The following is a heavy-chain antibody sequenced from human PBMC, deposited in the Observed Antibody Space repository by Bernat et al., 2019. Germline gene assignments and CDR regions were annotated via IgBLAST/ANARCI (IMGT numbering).Heavy chain of an antibody. CDR1: GFTFSTYT. J-gene: IGHJ4*02. CDR2: IRSSDGFM. V-gene: IGHV3-21*01. D-gene: IGHD6-19*01. Sequence: EVQLVESGGGLVKPGGSLRLSCAGSGFTFSTYTMNWVRQAPGKGLEWVSSIRSSDGFMYYADSVKGRFTISRDNARNSLYLQMNSLRTEDTAVYYCARDVGLRYSSGWYLGGSDYWGQGTLVTVSS. CDR3: ARDVGLRYSSGWYLGGSDY.